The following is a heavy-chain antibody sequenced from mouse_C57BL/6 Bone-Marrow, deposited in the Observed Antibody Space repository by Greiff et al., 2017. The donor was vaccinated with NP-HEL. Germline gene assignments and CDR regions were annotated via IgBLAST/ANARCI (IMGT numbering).Heavy chain of an antibody. V-gene: IGHV14-4*01. CDR2: IDPENGDT. CDR3: TTDDYDEGFAY. J-gene: IGHJ3*01. D-gene: IGHD2-4*01. CDR1: GFNIKDDY. Sequence: VQLKQSGAELVRPGASVKLSCTASGFNIKDDYMHWVKQRPEQGLEWIGWIDPENGDTEYASKFQGKATITADTSSNTAYLQLSSLTSEDTAGYYCTTDDYDEGFAYWGQGTLVTVSA.